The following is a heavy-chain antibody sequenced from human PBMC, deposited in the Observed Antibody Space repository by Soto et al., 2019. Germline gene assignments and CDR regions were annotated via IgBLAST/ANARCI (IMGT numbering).Heavy chain of an antibody. J-gene: IGHJ5*02. D-gene: IGHD3-22*01. CDR2: INPSGGST. V-gene: IGHV1-46*01. CDR3: ARGYYYDSSGYRTYGPWFDP. Sequence: ASVKVSCKASGGTFGSYTISWVRQAPGQGLEWMGIINPSGGSTSYAQKFQGRVTMTRDTSTSTVYMELSSLRSEDTAVYYCARGYYYDSSGYRTYGPWFDPWGQGTLVTVSS. CDR1: GGTFGSYT.